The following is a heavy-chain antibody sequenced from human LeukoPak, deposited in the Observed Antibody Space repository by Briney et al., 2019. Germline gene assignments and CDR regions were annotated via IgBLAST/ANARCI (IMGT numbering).Heavy chain of an antibody. J-gene: IGHJ4*02. CDR3: AKVHQYYYGSGTFDY. CDR2: ISYDGNKK. Sequence: QPGGSLRLSCAASGFTFSDYGMHWVRRAPGKGLEWVAVISYDGNKKYYADSVKGRFTISRDNSKNTLYLQFDSLRAEDTAVYYCAKVHQYYYGSGTFDYWGQGTLVTVSS. V-gene: IGHV3-30*18. CDR1: GFTFSDYG. D-gene: IGHD3-10*01.